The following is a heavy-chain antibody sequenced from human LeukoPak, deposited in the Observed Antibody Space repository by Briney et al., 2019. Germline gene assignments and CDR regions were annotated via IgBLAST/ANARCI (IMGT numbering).Heavy chain of an antibody. V-gene: IGHV1-69*05. CDR3: ARGRYYDSSGYYYPDAFDI. CDR1: GGTFSSYA. D-gene: IGHD3-22*01. J-gene: IGHJ3*02. Sequence: SVKVSCKASGGTFSSYAISWVRQAPGQGLEWMGRIIPIFGTANYAQKFQGRVTITTDESTSTAYMELSSLRSEDTAVYYCARGRYYDSSGYYYPDAFDIWGQGTMVTVSP. CDR2: IIPIFGTA.